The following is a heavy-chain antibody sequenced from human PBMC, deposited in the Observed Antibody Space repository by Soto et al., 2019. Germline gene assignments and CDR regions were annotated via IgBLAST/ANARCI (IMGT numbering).Heavy chain of an antibody. D-gene: IGHD3-10*01. Sequence: GGSLRLSCAASGFTFSSYGMHWVRQAPGKGLEWVAVIWSDGSYKYYADPVKGRFTISRDDSKNTLYLQMYSLRAEDTAVYYCARDLGASGTYYKGPLDYWGQGTLVTVSS. CDR1: GFTFSSYG. J-gene: IGHJ4*02. V-gene: IGHV3-33*01. CDR2: IWSDGSYK. CDR3: ARDLGASGTYYKGPLDY.